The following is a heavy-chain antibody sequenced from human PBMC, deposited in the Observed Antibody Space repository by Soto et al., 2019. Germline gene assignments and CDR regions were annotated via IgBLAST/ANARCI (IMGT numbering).Heavy chain of an antibody. D-gene: IGHD3-3*01. V-gene: IGHV1-18*04. CDR1: GYTFTSYG. CDR3: ARDYESWSGYPHPNWFDP. Sequence: GASVKVSCKASGYTFTSYGISWVRQAPGQGLEWMGWISTYNSNRNHAQKFQGRVTMTTDTSTRTAYMELRSLRSDDTAVYYCARDYESWSGYPHPNWFDPWGQGTLVTVSS. CDR2: ISTYNSNR. J-gene: IGHJ5*02.